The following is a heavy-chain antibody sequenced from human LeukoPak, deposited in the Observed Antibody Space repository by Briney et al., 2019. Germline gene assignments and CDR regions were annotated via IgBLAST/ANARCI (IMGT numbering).Heavy chain of an antibody. D-gene: IGHD3-10*01. CDR2: IYHSGST. J-gene: IGHJ4*02. CDR3: ARGGGRFGEFTAFDY. CDR1: GSSISSGGYS. V-gene: IGHV4-30-2*01. Sequence: PSETLSLTCAVSGSSISSGGYSWSWIRQPPGKGLEWIGYIYHSGSTYYNPSLKSRVTISVDRSKNQFSLKLSSVTAADTAVYYCARGGGRFGEFTAFDYWGQGTLVTVSS.